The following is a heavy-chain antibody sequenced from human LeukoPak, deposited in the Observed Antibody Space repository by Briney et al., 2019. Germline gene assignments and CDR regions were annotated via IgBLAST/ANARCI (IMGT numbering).Heavy chain of an antibody. CDR2: IYYSGST. CDR3: ARIITTPYYYDSSGYYGEAIGY. D-gene: IGHD3-22*01. V-gene: IGHV4-39*01. CDR1: GGSISSSSYY. Sequence: PSETLSLTCTVSGGSISSSSYYWGWIRQPPGKGLEWIGSIYYSGSTYYNPSLKSRVTISVDTSKNQFSLKLSSVTAADTTVYYCARIITTPYYYDSSGYYGEAIGYWGQGTLVTVSS. J-gene: IGHJ4*02.